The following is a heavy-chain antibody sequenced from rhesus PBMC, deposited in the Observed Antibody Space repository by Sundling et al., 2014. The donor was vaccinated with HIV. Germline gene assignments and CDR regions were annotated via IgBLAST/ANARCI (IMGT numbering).Heavy chain of an antibody. CDR3: ARDIAVGNGLDS. CDR2: INGVSGST. CDR1: GASISGYW. J-gene: IGHJ6*01. D-gene: IGHD5-36*01. V-gene: IGHV4-80*01. Sequence: QLQLQESGPGLVKPSETLSLTCTVSGASISGYWWSWIRQFPGKGLEWIGEINGVSGSTNYNPSLKSRVTILRDTSKNQFSLRLTSVTAADTAVYYCARDIAVGNGLDSWGQGVVVTVSS.